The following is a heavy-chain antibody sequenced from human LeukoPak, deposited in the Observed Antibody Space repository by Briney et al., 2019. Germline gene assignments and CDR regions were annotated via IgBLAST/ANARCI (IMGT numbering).Heavy chain of an antibody. J-gene: IGHJ4*02. CDR3: ARDSATTSDY. V-gene: IGHV1-69*04. CDR1: GGTFSSYA. Sequence: VASVKVSCKASGGTFSSYAISWVRQAPGQGLEWMGRIIPILGIANYAQKFQGRVTITADKSTSTAYMELSSLRSQDTAVYYCARDSATTSDYWGQGTLVTVSS. D-gene: IGHD4-17*01. CDR2: IIPILGIA.